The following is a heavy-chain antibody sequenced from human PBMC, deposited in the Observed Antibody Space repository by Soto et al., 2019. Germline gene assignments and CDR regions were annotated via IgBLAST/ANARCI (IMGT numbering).Heavy chain of an antibody. V-gene: IGHV3-23*01. J-gene: IGHJ5*02. CDR3: GKGQASIAVDWFVP. CDR2: ISGSGVST. CDR1: GFTFSTYT. D-gene: IGHD6-19*01. Sequence: EVQLLESGGGLVQPGGSLRLSCAASGFTFSTYTMTWVRQAPGKGLEWVSAISGSGVSTHYADSVKGRFTISRDNSKNTLYLQMNSLRAEDTAVYYCGKGQASIAVDWFVPWGQGTLVTVSS.